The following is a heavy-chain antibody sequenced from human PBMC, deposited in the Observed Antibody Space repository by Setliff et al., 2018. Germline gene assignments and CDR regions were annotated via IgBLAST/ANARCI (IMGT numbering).Heavy chain of an antibody. CDR1: GGSISSHY. CDR3: ARVPRFTDTRNAFDI. Sequence: SETLSLTCTVSGGSISSHYWSWIRQPPGKGLEWIGYIYYSGSTYYNPSLKSRVTISVDTSKNQFSLKLSSVTAADTAVYYCARVPRFTDTRNAFDIWGQGTMVTVSS. D-gene: IGHD5-18*01. CDR2: IYYSGST. V-gene: IGHV4-59*11. J-gene: IGHJ3*02.